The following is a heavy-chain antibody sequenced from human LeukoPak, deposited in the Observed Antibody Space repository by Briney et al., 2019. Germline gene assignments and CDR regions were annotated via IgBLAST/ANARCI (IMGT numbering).Heavy chain of an antibody. D-gene: IGHD1-26*01. CDR1: GFTFTTFW. CDR3: ARGPIQDSGRYYVGDY. Sequence: GRSMSLSCAPSGFTFTTFWMHCVRQPPGKGLVWVSRIKSDGSSTNYADSVKGRFTISRDNAKHTLYLQMNSLRAEDTAVYYCARGPIQDSGRYYVGDYWGQGTLVTVSS. V-gene: IGHV3-74*01. CDR2: IKSDGSST. J-gene: IGHJ4*02.